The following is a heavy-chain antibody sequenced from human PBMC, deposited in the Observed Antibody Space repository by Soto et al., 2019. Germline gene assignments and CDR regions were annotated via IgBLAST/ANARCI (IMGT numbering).Heavy chain of an antibody. J-gene: IGHJ4*02. CDR2: IKPNSGGK. CDR1: GYTFTGYY. CDR3: ARAQPYYELDY. Sequence: QVQLVQSGAEVKKPGASVKVSCKASGYTFTGYYMHWVRQAPGQGLEWMGCIKPNSGGKNYAQKFQGWVTMTRDTSISTAYMELSRLRSDDTAVYYCARAQPYYELDYWGQGTLVTVSS. D-gene: IGHD1-26*01. V-gene: IGHV1-2*04.